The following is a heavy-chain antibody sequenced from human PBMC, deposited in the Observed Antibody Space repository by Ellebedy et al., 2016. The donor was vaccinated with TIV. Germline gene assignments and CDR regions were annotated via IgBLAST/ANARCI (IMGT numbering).Heavy chain of an antibody. J-gene: IGHJ4*02. V-gene: IGHV3-9*01. D-gene: IGHD2-2*01. CDR1: GFPFHDYA. CDR3: SRGDFSSSWTSAPPDY. Sequence: SLKISXVTSGFPFHDYAMHWVRQAPGKGLEWVSGISWNSGQIGYAGSVKGRFTISRDNAKNSLYLQMNSLRPEDTAFYYCSRGDFSSSWTSAPPDYWGQGTVVTVSS. CDR2: ISWNSGQI.